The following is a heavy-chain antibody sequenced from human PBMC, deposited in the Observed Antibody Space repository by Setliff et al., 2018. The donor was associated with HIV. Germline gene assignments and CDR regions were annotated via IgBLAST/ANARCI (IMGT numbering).Heavy chain of an antibody. D-gene: IGHD5-12*01. V-gene: IGHV1-2*02. J-gene: IGHJ4*02. Sequence: SVKVSCKASGYTFTANYMHWVRQAPGQGLEWMGWINPKNGVTNYARKFQGRVTMTGDTSISAVYMDLSRLRSDDTAVYYCARAWGGSGYYAFDHWGQGTLVTVSS. CDR2: INPKNGVT. CDR1: GYTFTANY. CDR3: ARAWGGSGYYAFDH.